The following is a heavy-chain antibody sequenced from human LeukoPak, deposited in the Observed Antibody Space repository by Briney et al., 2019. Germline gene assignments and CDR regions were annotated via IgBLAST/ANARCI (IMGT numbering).Heavy chain of an antibody. D-gene: IGHD4-17*01. CDR3: AKDRGVRSDI. CDR2: MSGSGGST. V-gene: IGHV3-23*01. J-gene: IGHJ3*02. CDR1: GFTFNSYA. Sequence: GGSLRFSCAASGFTFNSYAMSWVRQASGKGLEWVSAMSGSGGSTYYADSVKGRFTISRDNAKNTLYLQMNSLRAEDTAVYYCAKDRGVRSDIWGQGTMVTVSS.